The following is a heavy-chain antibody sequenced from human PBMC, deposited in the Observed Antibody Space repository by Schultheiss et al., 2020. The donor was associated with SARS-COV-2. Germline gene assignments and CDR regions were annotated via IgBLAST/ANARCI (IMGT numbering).Heavy chain of an antibody. D-gene: IGHD6-13*01. CDR2: IRSKAHGGTT. V-gene: IGHV3-49*04. Sequence: GGSLRLSCTGSGFPFGDYGLTWVRQAPGKGLEWVGFIRSKAHGGTTQFAASVKGRFTISRDDSKSIAYLQMNSLKTEDTAVYYCARGRGAGSSFLMDVWGQGTTVTVSS. CDR1: GFPFGDYG. J-gene: IGHJ6*02. CDR3: ARGRGAGSSFLMDV.